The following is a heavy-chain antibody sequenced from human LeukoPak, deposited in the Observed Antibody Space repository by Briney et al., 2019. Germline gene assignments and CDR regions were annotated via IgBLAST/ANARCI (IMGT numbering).Heavy chain of an antibody. Sequence: PGGSLRLSCAASGFTFSSCGMSWVRQSPRKGLEWVSAISAGGDLTYYADSVKGRFTISRDNSKNTLYLQMNTLRVEDTAVYYCARDRYSSIWGQGTLVTVSS. CDR3: ARDRYSSI. J-gene: IGHJ4*02. CDR1: GFTFSSCG. D-gene: IGHD6-13*01. V-gene: IGHV3-23*01. CDR2: ISAGGDLT.